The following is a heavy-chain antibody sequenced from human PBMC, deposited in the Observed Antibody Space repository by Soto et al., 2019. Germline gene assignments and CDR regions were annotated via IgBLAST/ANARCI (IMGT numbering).Heavy chain of an antibody. D-gene: IGHD2-15*01. CDR3: AKAGAYCSGGSCYGHNWLDP. V-gene: IGHV3-30-3*01. CDR2: MSYDGSTK. Sequence: HPGGSLRLSCAASGFSLREYAMHWVRQAPGKGLEWVAVMSYDGSTKYNADSVKGRFTISRDNSKNTLYLQMNSLRDEDTAVYHCAKAGAYCSGGSCYGHNWLDPWGQGTLVTVS. CDR1: GFSLREYA. J-gene: IGHJ5*02.